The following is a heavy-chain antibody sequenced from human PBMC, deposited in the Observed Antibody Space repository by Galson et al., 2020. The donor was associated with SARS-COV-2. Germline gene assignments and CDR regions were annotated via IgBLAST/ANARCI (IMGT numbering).Heavy chain of an antibody. D-gene: IGHD3-9*01. CDR2: IFYSGAT. CDR1: GGSISSGGYY. CDR3: ARLRYYDVLTGYIVDV. Sequence: SETLSLTCIVSGGSISSGGYYWSWIRQRPGKGLEWIGYIFYSGATYYNPSLESRVLISVDTSKNQFSLRLSSVTVADSATYYCARLRYYDVLTGYIVDVWGQGTMVTVSS. V-gene: IGHV4-31*03. J-gene: IGHJ6*02.